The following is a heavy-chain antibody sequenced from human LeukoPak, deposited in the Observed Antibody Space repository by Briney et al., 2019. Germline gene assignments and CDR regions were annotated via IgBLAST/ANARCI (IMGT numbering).Heavy chain of an antibody. Sequence: GASVKVSCKASGYTLNELGIHWGRQAPGKGLEWMGGFDPEDGETIYAQKFRGRFTMTEDTSADTAYMELNSLRSDDTAVYYCTTDLDYWGQGTLVTVSS. CDR3: TTDLDY. CDR1: GYTLNELG. CDR2: FDPEDGET. V-gene: IGHV1-24*01. J-gene: IGHJ4*02.